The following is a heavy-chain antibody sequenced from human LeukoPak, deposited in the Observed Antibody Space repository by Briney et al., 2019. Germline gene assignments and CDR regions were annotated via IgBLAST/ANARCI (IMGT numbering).Heavy chain of an antibody. J-gene: IGHJ6*03. CDR3: ARRLGRKFGERFYYYHYMDV. D-gene: IGHD3-10*01. CDR2: INNGGST. Sequence: SETLSLTCVVYVGSFSGYYWSWIRQPPGKGREWVGEINNGGSTNYNPSLKSRVTISVDTSKNQFSLKLSSVTAADTAVYYCARRLGRKFGERFYYYHYMDVWGKGTTVTISS. V-gene: IGHV4-34*01. CDR1: VGSFSGYY.